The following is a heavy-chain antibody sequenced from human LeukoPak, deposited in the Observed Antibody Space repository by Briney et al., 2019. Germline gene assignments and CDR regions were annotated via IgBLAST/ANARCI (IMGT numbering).Heavy chain of an antibody. CDR1: GGSISSSSYY. D-gene: IGHD3-10*01. CDR2: IYYSGST. V-gene: IGHV4-39*07. CDR3: ARDPRPVMVRGAIAHNWFDP. Sequence: SETLSLTCTVSGGSISSSSYYWGWIRQPPGKGLEWIGSIYYSGSTYYNPSLKSRVTISVDTSKNQFSLKLSSVTAADTAVYYCARDPRPVMVRGAIAHNWFDPWGQGTLVTVSS. J-gene: IGHJ5*02.